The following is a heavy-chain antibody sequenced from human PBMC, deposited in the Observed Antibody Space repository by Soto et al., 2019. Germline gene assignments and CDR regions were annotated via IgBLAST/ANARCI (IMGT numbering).Heavy chain of an antibody. CDR3: ARGNNYDFWSGYSGAFDI. CDR1: GYTFTGYY. V-gene: IGHV1-2*02. J-gene: IGHJ3*02. Sequence: ASVKVSCKASGYTFTGYYMHWVRQAPGQGLEWMGWINPNSGGTNYAQKFQGRVTMTRDTSISTACMELSRLRSDDTAVYYCARGNNYDFWSGYSGAFDIWGQGTMVTVSS. CDR2: INPNSGGT. D-gene: IGHD3-3*01.